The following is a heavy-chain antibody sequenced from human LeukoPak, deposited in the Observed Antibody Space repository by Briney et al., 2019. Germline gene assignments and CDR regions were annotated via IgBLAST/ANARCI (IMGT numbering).Heavy chain of an antibody. V-gene: IGHV4-59*01. D-gene: IGHD6-19*01. J-gene: IGHJ4*02. CDR2: ISYSGST. Sequence: PSETLSLTCTVSGESISIYYWSWLRQPPGKGLEWIGYISYSGSTNYNPSLKSRVSISIHTSKSQFSLKLSSVTAADTALYYCARGSRSGWYSGADWGQGTLVTVSS. CDR3: ARGSRSGWYSGAD. CDR1: GESISIYY.